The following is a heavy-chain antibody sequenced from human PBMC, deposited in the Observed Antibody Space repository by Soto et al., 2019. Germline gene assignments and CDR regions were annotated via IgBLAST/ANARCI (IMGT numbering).Heavy chain of an antibody. Sequence: SETLSLTCTVSGGSISSGGYYWSWIRQHPGKGLEWIGYIYYSGSTYYNPPLKSRVTISVDTSKNQFSLKLSSVTAADTAVYYCARTYYDFWSGYYHNNWFDPWGQGTLVTVSS. D-gene: IGHD3-3*01. J-gene: IGHJ5*02. CDR2: IYYSGST. CDR3: ARTYYDFWSGYYHNNWFDP. CDR1: GGSISSGGYY. V-gene: IGHV4-31*03.